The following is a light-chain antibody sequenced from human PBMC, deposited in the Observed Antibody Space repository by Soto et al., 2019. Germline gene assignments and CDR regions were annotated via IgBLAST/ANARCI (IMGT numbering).Light chain of an antibody. CDR2: AAS. J-gene: IGKJ4*01. CDR1: QSISSY. Sequence: DIQMTQSPSSLSASVGDRVTITCRASQSISSYLNWYQQKPGKAPKLLIYAASSLQSGVPSRFSGSGSGTDFTLTISSLQPEDFATYYCQQSSSTPLTFGGGTKWIS. CDR3: QQSSSTPLT. V-gene: IGKV1-39*01.